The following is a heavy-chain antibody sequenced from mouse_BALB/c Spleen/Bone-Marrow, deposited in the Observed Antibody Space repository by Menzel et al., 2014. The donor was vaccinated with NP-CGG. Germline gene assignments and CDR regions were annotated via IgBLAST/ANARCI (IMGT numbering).Heavy chain of an antibody. CDR2: ILPGRGSP. CDR1: GYTFTNYW. CDR3: ARKGALRAMDY. V-gene: IGHV1-9*01. Sequence: QVQLQQSGAELMRPGASVKISCKASGYTFTNYWIEWVKRRLGHGLEWIGEILPGRGSPNYNEKFKGKATFALDTSSNTSYMQLSSLTSEDSAVYYCARKGALRAMDYWGQGSSVTVSS. J-gene: IGHJ4*01.